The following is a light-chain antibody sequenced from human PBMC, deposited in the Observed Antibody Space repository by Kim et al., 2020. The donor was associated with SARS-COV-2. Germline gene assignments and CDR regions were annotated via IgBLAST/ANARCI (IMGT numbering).Light chain of an antibody. CDR1: SLTLHY. CDR3: QSRDSSGNRLV. CDR2: GKN. V-gene: IGLV3-19*01. Sequence: ALGQTVTITGHADSLTLHYASWYQQKPGQAPVLVFFGKNNRPSGIPGRFSGSGSRNTASLTIFGAQAEDEADYYCQSRDSSGNRLVFGGGTQLTVL. J-gene: IGLJ2*01.